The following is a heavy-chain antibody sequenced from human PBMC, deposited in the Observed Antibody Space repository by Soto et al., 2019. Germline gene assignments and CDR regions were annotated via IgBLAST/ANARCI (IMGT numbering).Heavy chain of an antibody. J-gene: IGHJ4*02. D-gene: IGHD4-17*01. Sequence: QVQLVQSGAEVKKPGASVKVSCKASGYTFTSYDINWVRQATGQGLEWMGWMNPNSGNTGYAQKFQGRVTMTRNTSISTANMELSSLRSEDTAVYYCAKTTRPYGDRDYWGQGTLVTVSS. CDR3: AKTTRPYGDRDY. CDR2: MNPNSGNT. V-gene: IGHV1-8*01. CDR1: GYTFTSYD.